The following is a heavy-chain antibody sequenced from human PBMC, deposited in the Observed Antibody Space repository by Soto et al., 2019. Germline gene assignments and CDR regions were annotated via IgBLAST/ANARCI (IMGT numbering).Heavy chain of an antibody. CDR1: GFTLDSAW. CDR2: AKRKAAGGTI. V-gene: IGHV3-15*01. J-gene: IGHJ4*02. D-gene: IGHD6-19*01. Sequence: EVQLVESGGGLVKPGGSLRLSCAASGFTLDSAWMSWVRQAPGKGLEWVAQAKRKAAGGTIDYAAPVKGRFTISRDDSKNMEYLQMKSLQIEDTALYYCTTGYGSDWYGWGQGTLVTVSS. CDR3: TTGYGSDWYG.